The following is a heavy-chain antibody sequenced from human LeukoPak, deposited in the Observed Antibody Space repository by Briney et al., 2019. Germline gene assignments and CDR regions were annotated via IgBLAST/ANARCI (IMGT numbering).Heavy chain of an antibody. Sequence: PSETLSLTCTVSGGSISSGDYYWSWIRQPPGKGLEWIGYIYYSGSTNYNPSLKSRVTISVDTSKNQFSLKLSSVTAADTAVYYCARVKGVYGTMVRGVFDYWGQGTLVTVSS. CDR1: GGSISSGDYY. V-gene: IGHV4-30-4*01. CDR2: IYYSGST. D-gene: IGHD3-10*01. J-gene: IGHJ4*02. CDR3: ARVKGVYGTMVRGVFDY.